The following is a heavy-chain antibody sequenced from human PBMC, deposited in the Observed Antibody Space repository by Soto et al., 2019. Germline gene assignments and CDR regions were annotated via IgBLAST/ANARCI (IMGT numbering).Heavy chain of an antibody. CDR2: ISYDGSNK. CDR1: GFTFSSYA. Sequence: QVQLVESGGGVVQPGRSLRLSCAASGFTFSSYAMHWVRQAPGKGLEWVAVISYDGSNKYYADSVKGRSTISRDNSKNMLYLQMNSLRAVDTALYYCARDRLRYNWNDFPYYYYGMAVWGKGTTVTVSS. CDR3: ARDRLRYNWNDFPYYYYGMAV. V-gene: IGHV3-30-3*01. D-gene: IGHD1-1*01. J-gene: IGHJ6*04.